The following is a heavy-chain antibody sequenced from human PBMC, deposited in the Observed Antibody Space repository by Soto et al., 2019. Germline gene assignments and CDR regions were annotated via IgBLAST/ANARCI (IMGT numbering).Heavy chain of an antibody. CDR3: ARSFSTEVY. D-gene: IGHD1-26*01. CDR1: GFSFSTYS. CDR2: ISGSSSYI. V-gene: IGHV3-21*01. Sequence: EVQLVESGGGLVKPGGSLRLSCAASGFSFSTYSMNWVRQAPGKGLEWVSSISGSSSYIYYADSVKGRFTISRDNVKNSLYLQMNSLRAEDTAVYYCARSFSTEVYWGQGTLVTVSS. J-gene: IGHJ4*02.